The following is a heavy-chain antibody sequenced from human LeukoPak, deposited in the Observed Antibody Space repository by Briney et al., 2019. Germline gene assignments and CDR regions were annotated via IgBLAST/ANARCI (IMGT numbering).Heavy chain of an antibody. J-gene: IGHJ4*02. D-gene: IGHD3-10*01. CDR2: ISNSGSTI. CDR1: GFTFSSYE. CDR3: ARVSYYYGSGSYRPTAVYYFDY. Sequence: PGGSLRLSCAASGFTFSSYEMNWVRQAPGTGLEWVSYISNSGSTIYYTDSVKGRFTISRDNAKNSLYLQMDSLRAEDTAVYYCARVSYYYGSGSYRPTAVYYFDYWGQGTLVTVSS. V-gene: IGHV3-48*03.